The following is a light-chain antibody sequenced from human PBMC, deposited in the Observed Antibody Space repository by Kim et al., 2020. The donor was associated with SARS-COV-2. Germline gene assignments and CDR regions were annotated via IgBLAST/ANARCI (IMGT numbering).Light chain of an antibody. V-gene: IGLV2-18*02. CDR3: GSYTSSSTWV. Sequence: QSALTQPPSVSGSPGQSVTIPCTGTSSDVGSYNRVSWYQQPPGTAPKLMIYEVSNRPSGVPDRFSGSKSGNTASLTISGLQAEDEADYYCGSYTSSSTWVFGGGTQLTVL. J-gene: IGLJ3*02. CDR1: SSDVGSYNR. CDR2: EVS.